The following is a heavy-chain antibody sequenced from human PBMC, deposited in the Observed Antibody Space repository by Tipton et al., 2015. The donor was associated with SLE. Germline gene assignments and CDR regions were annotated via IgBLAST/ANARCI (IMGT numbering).Heavy chain of an antibody. CDR2: IYYSGIT. J-gene: IGHJ4*02. CDR3: ARGNIVASSFDY. Sequence: TLSLTCTVSGGSISSSSYYWGWIRQPPGKGLEWIGTIYYSGITYYNPSLMSRVTISVDTSKNQFSLKLSSVTAADTAVYYCARGNIVASSFDYWCQGTLVTVSS. CDR1: GGSISSSSYY. D-gene: IGHD5-12*01. V-gene: IGHV4-39*07.